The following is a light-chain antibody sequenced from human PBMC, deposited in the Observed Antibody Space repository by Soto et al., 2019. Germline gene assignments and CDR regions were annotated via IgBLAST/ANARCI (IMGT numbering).Light chain of an antibody. Sequence: QSALTQPPSASGSPGQSVAISCTATSSDIGGYNYVSWYQIHPGKAPTLMIYDVNKRPSGVPDRFSGSKSGNTASLIVSGLQAEDEADYYCSSYAGSNMGVFGGGTKLTVL. V-gene: IGLV2-8*01. J-gene: IGLJ2*01. CDR1: SSDIGGYNY. CDR2: DVN. CDR3: SSYAGSNMGV.